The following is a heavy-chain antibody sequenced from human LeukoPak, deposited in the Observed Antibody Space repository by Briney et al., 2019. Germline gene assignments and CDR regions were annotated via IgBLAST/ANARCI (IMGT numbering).Heavy chain of an antibody. D-gene: IGHD2-8*02. CDR2: ISGSATGYMT. V-gene: IGHV3-23*01. Sequence: GGSLRLSCAASGFTFNTYGMSWVRHSPGKGLEWVSAISGSATGYMTNYADSVKGRFTISRDNDKNTLYLQMSSLRVEDTAVYYCTNHYWAIEFWGQGTLVTVSS. CDR1: GFTFNTYG. J-gene: IGHJ4*02. CDR3: TNHYWAIEF.